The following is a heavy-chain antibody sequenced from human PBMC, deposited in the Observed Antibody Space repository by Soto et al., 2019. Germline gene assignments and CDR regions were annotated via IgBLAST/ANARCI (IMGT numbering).Heavy chain of an antibody. V-gene: IGHV4-39*01. Sequence: SETLSLTCTVSGGSISSSSYYWGWIRQPPGRGLEWIGSIYYSGSTYYNPSLKSRVTISVDTSKNQFSLKLSSVTAADTAVYYCARQSSSWYREVDFDYWGQGTLVTVPS. J-gene: IGHJ4*02. CDR3: ARQSSSWYREVDFDY. D-gene: IGHD6-13*01. CDR1: GGSISSSSYY. CDR2: IYYSGST.